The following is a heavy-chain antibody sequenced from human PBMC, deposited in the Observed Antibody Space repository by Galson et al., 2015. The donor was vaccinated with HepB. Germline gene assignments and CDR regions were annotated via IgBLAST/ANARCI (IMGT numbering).Heavy chain of an antibody. CDR3: AKSLSTAGDFQH. CDR2: ISWDGGST. V-gene: IGHV3-43*01. J-gene: IGHJ1*01. D-gene: IGHD6-13*01. Sequence: SLRLSCAASGFTFDNYTMHWVRQAPGKGLEWVSLISWDGGSTYYADSVKGRFTISRDNSKNSLYLQVNSLRTEDTALYYCAKSLSTAGDFQHWGQGTLVTVSS. CDR1: GFTFDNYT.